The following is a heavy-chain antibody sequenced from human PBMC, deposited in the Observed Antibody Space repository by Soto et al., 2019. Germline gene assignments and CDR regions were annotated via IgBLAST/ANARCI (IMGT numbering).Heavy chain of an antibody. CDR1: GFTFSNSW. V-gene: IGHV3-15*01. CDR2: IKSKTDGGTT. CDR3: TTDKGPSPYYDILTGFPSY. J-gene: IGHJ4*02. D-gene: IGHD3-9*01. Sequence: GGSLRLSCAASGFTFSNSWMTWVRQAPGKGLEWVGHIKSKTDGGTTDYAAPVKGRFTISRDDSKNTLYLQMNSLKTEDTAVYYCTTDKGPSPYYDILTGFPSYWGQGALVTVS.